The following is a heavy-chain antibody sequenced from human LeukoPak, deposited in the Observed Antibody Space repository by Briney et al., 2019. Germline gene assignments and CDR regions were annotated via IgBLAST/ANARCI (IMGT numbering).Heavy chain of an antibody. CDR3: AHSLRGYCSGGSCYSGYFDY. CDR2: IYWDDDK. Sequence: KESGPTLVKPTQTLTLTCTFSGFSLSTSGVGVGWIRQPPGKALEWLALIYWDDDKRYSPSLKSRLTITKDTSKNQVVLTMTNMDPVDTATYYCAHSLRGYCSGGSCYSGYFDYWGQGTLVTVSS. D-gene: IGHD2-15*01. V-gene: IGHV2-5*02. J-gene: IGHJ4*02. CDR1: GFSLSTSGVG.